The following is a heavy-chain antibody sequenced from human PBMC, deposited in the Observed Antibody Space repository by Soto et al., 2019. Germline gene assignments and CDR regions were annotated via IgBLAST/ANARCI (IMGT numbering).Heavy chain of an antibody. CDR3: ARAGKPVYNWNDAYYYYGMDV. CDR2: IIPILGIA. V-gene: IGHV1-69*02. D-gene: IGHD1-20*01. Sequence: ASVKVSCKASGGTFSSYTISWVRQAPGQGLEWMGRIIPILGIANYAQKFQGRVTITADKSTSTAYMELSSLRSEDTAVYYCARAGKPVYNWNDAYYYYGMDVWGQGTTVTVSS. J-gene: IGHJ6*02. CDR1: GGTFSSYT.